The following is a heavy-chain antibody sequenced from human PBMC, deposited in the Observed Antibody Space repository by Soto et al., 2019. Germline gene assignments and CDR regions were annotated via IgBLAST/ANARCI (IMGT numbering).Heavy chain of an antibody. CDR3: ATPQSLIVGATTNAFDI. CDR2: ISGSGGST. J-gene: IGHJ3*02. Sequence: GGSLRLSCAASGFTFSSYAMSWVRQAPGKGLEWVSAISGSGGSTYYADSVKGRFTISRDNSKNTLYLQMNSLRAEDTAVYYCATPQSLIVGATTNAFDIWGQGTMVTVSS. V-gene: IGHV3-23*01. D-gene: IGHD1-26*01. CDR1: GFTFSSYA.